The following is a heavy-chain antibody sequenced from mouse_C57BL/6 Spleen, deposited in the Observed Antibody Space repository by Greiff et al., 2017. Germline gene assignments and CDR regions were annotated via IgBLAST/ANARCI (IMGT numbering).Heavy chain of an antibody. Sequence: QVQLQQPGAELVRPGSSVKLSCKASGYTFTSYWMHWVKQRPGQGLEWIGYINPSDSYTNYNQQFKDKATLTVDTSSSTAYMQLTSLTSEDSAVYYCARLVDVALGAMDYWGQGTSGTVSS. CDR1: GYTFTSYW. CDR2: INPSDSYT. V-gene: IGHV1-50*01. CDR3: ARLVDVALGAMDY. D-gene: IGHD2-2*01. J-gene: IGHJ4*01.